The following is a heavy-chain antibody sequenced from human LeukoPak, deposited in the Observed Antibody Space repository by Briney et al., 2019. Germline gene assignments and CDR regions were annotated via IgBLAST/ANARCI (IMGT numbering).Heavy chain of an antibody. Sequence: SETLSLTCAVSGGSISSGNWWSWVRQPPGNGLEWIGEIFHSGNTNYNPSLKSRVTISVDRSKNQFSLQLNSMTAADTAVYYCARRGHYGSGSYYPSFEYWGQGIVVTVSS. CDR3: ARRGHYGSGSYYPSFEY. V-gene: IGHV4-4*02. CDR1: GGSISSGNW. CDR2: IFHSGNT. J-gene: IGHJ4*02. D-gene: IGHD3-10*01.